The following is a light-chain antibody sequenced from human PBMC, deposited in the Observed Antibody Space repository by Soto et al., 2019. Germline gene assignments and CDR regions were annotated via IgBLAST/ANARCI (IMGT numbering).Light chain of an antibody. Sequence: DIPMTQSPSTLSASVGDRVTITCRASQSSSSWLAWYEQKPWKAPKLLIYDASSLESGVPSRFSGSGSGTEFTLTISSLQPDDFATYYCQQYNSYPLTFGGGTKVEIK. CDR2: DAS. J-gene: IGKJ4*01. V-gene: IGKV1-5*01. CDR1: QSSSSW. CDR3: QQYNSYPLT.